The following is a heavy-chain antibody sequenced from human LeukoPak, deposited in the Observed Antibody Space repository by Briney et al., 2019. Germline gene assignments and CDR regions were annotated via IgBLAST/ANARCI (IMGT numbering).Heavy chain of an antibody. CDR3: LRGDSRDF. V-gene: IGHV3-69-1*01. J-gene: IGHJ4*02. D-gene: IGHD3-22*01. CDR1: GFSLSTYT. CDR2: NSGGSTT. Sequence: PGGSLRLSCAASGFSLSTYTMNWARQAPGKGLEWVSSNSGGSTTHYADSVKGRFTISRDNAQNSLYLQMNSLRVDDAAVYYCLRGDSRDFWGQGTLVTVSS.